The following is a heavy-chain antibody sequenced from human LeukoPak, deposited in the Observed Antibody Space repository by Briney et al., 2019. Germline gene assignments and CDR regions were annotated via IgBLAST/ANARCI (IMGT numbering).Heavy chain of an antibody. J-gene: IGHJ4*02. D-gene: IGHD1-14*01. Sequence: SSETLSLTCTVSGGSISSSGYYWGWLRQPPGKGLEWIGSINYGGSTYYNPSLKSRVTISVDTSKNQFSLKLSSASAADTAVYYCARDSDNPTNRFDYWGQGTLVTVSS. V-gene: IGHV4-39*07. CDR2: INYGGST. CDR1: GGSISSSGYY. CDR3: ARDSDNPTNRFDY.